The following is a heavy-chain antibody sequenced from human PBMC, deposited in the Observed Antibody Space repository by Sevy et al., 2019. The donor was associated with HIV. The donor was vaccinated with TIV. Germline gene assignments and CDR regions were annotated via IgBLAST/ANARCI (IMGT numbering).Heavy chain of an antibody. CDR3: ARDAADRSIFVGWFYP. V-gene: IGHV4-4*02. CDR1: GGSISSSNW. CDR2: IYHSGST. J-gene: IGHJ5*02. Sequence: SETLSLTCAVSGGSISSSNWWSWVRQPPGKGLEWIGEIYHSGSTNYNPSLKSRVTISVDKSKNQFSLKLSSVTAADTAVYYCARDAADRSIFVGWFYPWGQGTLVTVSS. D-gene: IGHD3-3*01.